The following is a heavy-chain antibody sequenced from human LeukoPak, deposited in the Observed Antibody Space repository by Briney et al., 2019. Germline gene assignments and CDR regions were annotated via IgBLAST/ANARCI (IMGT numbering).Heavy chain of an antibody. J-gene: IGHJ4*02. V-gene: IGHV1-2*04. CDR1: GYTFTDHY. Sequence: ASVKVSCKASGYTFTDHYIHWVRQAPGQGLEWMGWINPNNGGTNYAQKFQGWVTMTRDTSIGTAYMELSRLRSDDTAVYYCAGGIASYSSSYFDYWGQGALVTVSS. CDR3: AGGIASYSSSYFDY. CDR2: INPNNGGT. D-gene: IGHD1-26*01.